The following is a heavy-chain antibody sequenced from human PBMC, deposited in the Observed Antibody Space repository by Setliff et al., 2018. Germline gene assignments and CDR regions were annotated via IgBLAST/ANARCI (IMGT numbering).Heavy chain of an antibody. CDR1: GYAFTDNY. V-gene: IGHV1-2*06. CDR3: ARVAVGAMGADY. J-gene: IGHJ4*02. D-gene: IGHD1-26*01. CDR2: INPNSGGT. Sequence: ASVKVSCKTSGYAFTDNYIHWVRQAPGQGLEWMGRINPNSGGTNYAQKFQGRVTMTRDTSISTAYMELSRLRSDDTAVYYCARVAVGAMGADYWGQGTLVTVSS.